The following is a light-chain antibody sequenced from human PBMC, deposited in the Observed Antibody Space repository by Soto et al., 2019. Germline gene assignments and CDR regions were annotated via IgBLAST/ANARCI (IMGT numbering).Light chain of an antibody. CDR2: VAS. Sequence: EIVLTQSPGTLSLSPGERATLSCRASQSVSAGYLAWYQQRPGQAPRLLIYVASYRAPGIPDRFSGSGSGTDFTLTISRLEPEDSAVYYCQQYGGSPTFGPGTKLEIK. CDR3: QQYGGSPT. V-gene: IGKV3-20*01. CDR1: QSVSAGY. J-gene: IGKJ1*01.